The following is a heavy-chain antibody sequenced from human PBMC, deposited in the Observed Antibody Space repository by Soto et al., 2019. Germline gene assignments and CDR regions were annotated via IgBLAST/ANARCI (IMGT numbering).Heavy chain of an antibody. CDR1: GASMSDYA. V-gene: IGHV4-59*01. CDR3: ARSGHPFSGVV. CDR2: LHYSGSA. D-gene: IGHD3-10*01. Sequence: LSLTCTVSGASMSDYAGTGIRQCPGKGLEHIGYLHYSGSANYNPSLKSRVTISMDMSKNQFSLKLTSVIAADTAIYYCARSGHPFSGVVWGQGILVTVSS. J-gene: IGHJ4*02.